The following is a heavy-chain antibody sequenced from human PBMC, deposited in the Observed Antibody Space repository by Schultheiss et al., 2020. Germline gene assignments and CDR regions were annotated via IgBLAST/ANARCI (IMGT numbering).Heavy chain of an antibody. D-gene: IGHD2-15*01. J-gene: IGHJ5*02. CDR3: ARVVSHLYYCSGGSCYSSFDP. CDR1: GGSFSGYY. CDR2: IYYSGST. Sequence: SQTLSLTCAVYGGSFSGYYWSWIRQPPGKGLEWIGYIYYSGSTNYNPSLKSRVTISVDTSKNQFSLKLSSVTAADTAVYYCARVVSHLYYCSGGSCYSSFDPWGQGTLVNVSS. V-gene: IGHV4-59*12.